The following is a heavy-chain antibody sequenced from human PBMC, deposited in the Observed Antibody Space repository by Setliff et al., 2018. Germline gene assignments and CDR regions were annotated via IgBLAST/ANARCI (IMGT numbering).Heavy chain of an antibody. V-gene: IGHV4-61*08. J-gene: IGHJ4*02. CDR1: GGSISSGGYY. CDR2: IYYSGST. D-gene: IGHD2-15*01. CDR3: ARENGYCSGGACYFMFDY. Sequence: NPSETLSLTCTVSGGSISSGGYYWSWIRQHPGKGLEWIGYIYYSGSTNYNPSLKSRVSMSLDTSKNQFSLELSSVTAADTAMYYCARENGYCSGGACYFMFDYWGQGTLVTVSS.